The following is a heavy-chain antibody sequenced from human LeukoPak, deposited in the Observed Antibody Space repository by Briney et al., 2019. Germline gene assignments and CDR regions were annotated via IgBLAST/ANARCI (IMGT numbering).Heavy chain of an antibody. Sequence: PSETLSLTCTVSGGSISSYYWSWIRQPPGKGLEWIGYIYYSGSTNYNPSLKSRVTISVDTSKNQFSLKLSSVTAADTAVYYCARLEVGAGFDYWGQGTLVTVSS. D-gene: IGHD2-15*01. CDR2: IYYSGST. V-gene: IGHV4-59*08. CDR3: ARLEVGAGFDY. J-gene: IGHJ4*02. CDR1: GGSISSYY.